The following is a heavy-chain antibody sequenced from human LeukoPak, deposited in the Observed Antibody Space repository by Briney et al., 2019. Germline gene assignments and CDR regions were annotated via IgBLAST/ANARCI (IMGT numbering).Heavy chain of an antibody. CDR1: GGSFSGYY. CDR3: ARGRGTWVDGGAFDN. CDR2: INHSGST. Sequence: SETLSLTCAVYGGSFSGYYWSWIRQPPGKGLEWIGEINHSGSTNYNPSLKSRVTISVDTSKKQFSLKLSSVTAADTAVYYCARGRGTWVDGGAFDNRGQGTMVTGSS. V-gene: IGHV4-34*01. J-gene: IGHJ3*02. D-gene: IGHD1-1*01.